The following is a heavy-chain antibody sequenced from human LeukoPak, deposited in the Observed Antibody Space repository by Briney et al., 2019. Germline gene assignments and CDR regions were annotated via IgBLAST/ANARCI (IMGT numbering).Heavy chain of an antibody. V-gene: IGHV3-21*04. Sequence: PGGSLRLSCAASGFIFSSYTMNWVRQAPGKGREWVSSIRSSSSYIYYADSVKGRFTISRDNAKNSLSLPMNSLRAADPAVYYCAREGVDDALDIWGQGTMVTVSS. J-gene: IGHJ3*02. CDR1: GFIFSSYT. D-gene: IGHD2-15*01. CDR2: IRSSSSYI. CDR3: AREGVDDALDI.